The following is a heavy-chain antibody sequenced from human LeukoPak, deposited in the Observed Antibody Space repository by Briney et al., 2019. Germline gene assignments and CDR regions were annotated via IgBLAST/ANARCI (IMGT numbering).Heavy chain of an antibody. V-gene: IGHV4-59*01. CDR1: RGSITDNY. D-gene: IGHD6-19*01. CDR2: VYYSGGGT. J-gene: IGHJ4*02. Sequence: PSETPSLTCTVSRGSITDNYWSSIRQPPGKGPEWIGYVYYSGGGTNYNPSLKSRVTMSVDTSKNHFSLKLGSVTAADTAVYYCARGNSSGWYGGFDYWGQGILVTVSS. CDR3: ARGNSSGWYGGFDY.